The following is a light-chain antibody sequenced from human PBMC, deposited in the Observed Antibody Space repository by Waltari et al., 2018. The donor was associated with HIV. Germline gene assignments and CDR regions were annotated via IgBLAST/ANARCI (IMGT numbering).Light chain of an antibody. V-gene: IGLV6-57*01. CDR1: NGILSSNY. Sequence: NFMLTQPHSVSESPGKTVTISCTRSNGILSSNYLQWYQQRPGSSPTTVSYEDNQRPSGVPDRFSGSIDSSSNSASLTISGLKTEDEADYYCQSYDSSNQVFGGGTKLTVL. CDR3: QSYDSSNQV. J-gene: IGLJ2*01. CDR2: EDN.